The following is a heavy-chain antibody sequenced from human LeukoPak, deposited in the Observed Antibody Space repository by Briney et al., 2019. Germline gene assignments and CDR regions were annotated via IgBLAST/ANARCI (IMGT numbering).Heavy chain of an antibody. Sequence: SETLSLTCTVSGGSLSSYYWSWVRQPPGKGLEWIGYIYYSGSTNYNPSLKSRVTISVDTSKNQSSLKLSSVTAADTAVYYCARWSGVVVVAATPWGFDPWGQGTLVTVSS. CDR1: GGSLSSYY. J-gene: IGHJ5*02. CDR2: IYYSGST. D-gene: IGHD2-15*01. V-gene: IGHV4-59*01. CDR3: ARWSGVVVVAATPWGFDP.